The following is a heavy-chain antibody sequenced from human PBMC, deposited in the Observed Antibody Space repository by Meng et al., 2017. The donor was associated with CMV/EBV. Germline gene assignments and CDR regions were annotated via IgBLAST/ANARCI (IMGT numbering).Heavy chain of an antibody. Sequence: SETLSLTCTVSGGSVSSGSYYWSWIRQPPGKGLEWIGYIYYSGSTNYNPSLKSRVTISVDTSKNQFSLKLSSVTAADTAVYYCARDLYTIFGVTPGAFDIWGQGTTVTVSS. D-gene: IGHD3-3*01. J-gene: IGHJ3*02. CDR3: ARDLYTIFGVTPGAFDI. V-gene: IGHV4-61*01. CDR2: IYYSGST. CDR1: GGSVSSGSYY.